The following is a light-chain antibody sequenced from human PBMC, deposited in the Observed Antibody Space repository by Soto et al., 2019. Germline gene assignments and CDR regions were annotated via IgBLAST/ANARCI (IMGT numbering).Light chain of an antibody. J-gene: IGLJ2*01. CDR3: CSYAGSSTDVV. CDR1: SSDVGSYNL. CDR2: EGS. V-gene: IGLV2-23*01. Sequence: QSVLTQPASVSGSPGQSITISCTGTSSDVGSYNLLSWYQQHPGKAPKLMIYEGSKRPSAVSNRFSGSKSGNTASLTISGLQAEDEADYYCCSYAGSSTDVVFGGGTKLTVL.